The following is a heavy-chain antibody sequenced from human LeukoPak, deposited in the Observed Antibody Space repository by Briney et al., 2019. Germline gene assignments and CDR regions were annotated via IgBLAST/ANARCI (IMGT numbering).Heavy chain of an antibody. D-gene: IGHD1-26*01. CDR2: IIPIFGTA. CDR1: GGTFSSYA. CDR3: ARVGGATRDWGYFDY. J-gene: IGHJ4*02. V-gene: IGHV1-69*13. Sequence: GASVKVSCKASGGTFSSYAISWVRQAPGQGLEWMGGIIPIFGTANYAQKLQGRVTITADESTSTAYMELSSLRSEDTAVYYCARVGGATRDWGYFDYWGQGTLVTVSS.